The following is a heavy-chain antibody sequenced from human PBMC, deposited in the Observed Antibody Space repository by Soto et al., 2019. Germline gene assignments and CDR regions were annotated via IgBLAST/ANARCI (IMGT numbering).Heavy chain of an antibody. CDR1: GFTFSAYV. CDR3: AKEKRTFGEGY. D-gene: IGHD3-3*01. J-gene: IGHJ4*02. CDR2: LSGSGDVT. V-gene: IGHV3-23*01. Sequence: EAQLLESGGASAQPGGSLRLSCAASGFTFSAYVLNWGRQAPGKGLGWVSGLSGSGDVTYYADSVRGRFTISRDNAKNTLYLQINSLRAEDTAIYYCAKEKRTFGEGYWGRGALVTVSS.